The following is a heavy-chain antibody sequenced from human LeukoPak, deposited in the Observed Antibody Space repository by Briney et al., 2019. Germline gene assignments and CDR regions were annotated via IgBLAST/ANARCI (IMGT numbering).Heavy chain of an antibody. CDR2: ISSSGSTI. V-gene: IGHV3-48*03. J-gene: IGHJ4*02. CDR1: GFTFSSYE. Sequence: GGSLRLSCAASGFTFSSYEMNWVRQAPGKGLEWVSYISSSGSTIYYADSVKGRFTISRDNAKNSLYLQMNSLRAEDTAVYHCARRPPSLGYADWGQGTLVTVSS. D-gene: IGHD5-12*01. CDR3: ARRPPSLGYAD.